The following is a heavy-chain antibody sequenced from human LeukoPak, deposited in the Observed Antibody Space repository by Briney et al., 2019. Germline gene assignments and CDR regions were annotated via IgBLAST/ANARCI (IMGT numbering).Heavy chain of an antibody. Sequence: PSETLSLTCTVSGGSISSYYWSWIRQPPGKGLEWIGEINHSGSTNYNPSLKSRVTISVDTSKNQFSLKLSSVTAADTAVYYCARDPWFGELSSNWFDPWGQGTLVTVSS. CDR3: ARDPWFGELSSNWFDP. CDR1: GGSISSYY. D-gene: IGHD3-10*01. J-gene: IGHJ5*02. CDR2: INHSGST. V-gene: IGHV4-34*01.